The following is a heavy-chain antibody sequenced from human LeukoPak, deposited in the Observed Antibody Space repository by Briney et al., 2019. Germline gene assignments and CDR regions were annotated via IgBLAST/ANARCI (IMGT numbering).Heavy chain of an antibody. CDR1: GYSISGGYY. V-gene: IGHV4-38-2*01. CDR3: ARLDDSSSWGDY. D-gene: IGHD6-13*01. CDR2: IYHSGST. Sequence: SETLSLTCAVSGYSISGGYYWGWIRQPPGKGLEWIGSIYHSGSTYYNPSLKSRVTISVDTSKNQFSLKLSSVTAADTAVYYCARLDDSSSWGDYWGQGNLVTVSS. J-gene: IGHJ4*02.